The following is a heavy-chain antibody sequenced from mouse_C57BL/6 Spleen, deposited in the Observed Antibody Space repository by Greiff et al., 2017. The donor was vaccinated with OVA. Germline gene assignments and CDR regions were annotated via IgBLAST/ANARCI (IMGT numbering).Heavy chain of an antibody. Sequence: QVHVKQPGAELVKPGASVKLSCKASGYTFTSYWMHWVKQRPGQGLEWIGMIHPNSGSTNYNEKFKSKATLTVDKSSSTAYMQLSSLTSEDSAVYYCARDYYGSSYESYYFDYWGQGTTLTVSS. CDR3: ARDYYGSSYESYYFDY. J-gene: IGHJ2*01. CDR1: GYTFTSYW. D-gene: IGHD1-1*01. V-gene: IGHV1-64*01. CDR2: IHPNSGST.